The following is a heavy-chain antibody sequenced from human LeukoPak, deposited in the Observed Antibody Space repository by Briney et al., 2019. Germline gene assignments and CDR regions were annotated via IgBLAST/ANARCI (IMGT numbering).Heavy chain of an antibody. J-gene: IGHJ4*02. Sequence: AGGSLRLSCAASGFTFSSYAMHWVRQAPGKGLEWVAVISYDGSNKYYADSVKGRFTISRDNSKNTLYLQMNSLRAEDTAVYYCARDLASLYYFDYWGQGTLVTVSS. CDR2: ISYDGSNK. V-gene: IGHV3-30*01. CDR1: GFTFSSYA. CDR3: ARDLASLYYFDY. D-gene: IGHD2-15*01.